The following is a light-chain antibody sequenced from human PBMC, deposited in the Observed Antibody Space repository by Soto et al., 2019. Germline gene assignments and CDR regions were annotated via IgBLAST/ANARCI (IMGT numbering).Light chain of an antibody. CDR2: EVT. CDR1: SSDVGGYNY. CDR3: ASYTNISTLL. J-gene: IGLJ2*01. Sequence: QSALTQPRSVSGSPGQSVTISCTGTSSDVGGYNYISWYQQHPGKAPKLMIYEVTNRPSGVSNRFSGSKSGNTASLTISGLQAEDEADYYCASYTNISTLLFGGGTKLTVL. V-gene: IGLV2-14*01.